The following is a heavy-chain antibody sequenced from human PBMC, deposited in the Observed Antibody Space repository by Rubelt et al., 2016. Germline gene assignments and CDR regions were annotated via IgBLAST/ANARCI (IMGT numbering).Heavy chain of an antibody. V-gene: IGHV3-48*04. CDR2: ISSSSSTI. J-gene: IGHJ4*02. D-gene: IGHD3-3*01. CDR3: ARDGSEWSRDY. CDR1: GFTSSSYS. Sequence: GGGLVQPGGSLRLSCAASGFTSSSYSMNWVRQAPGKGLEWVSYISSSSSTIYYADSVKGRFTVSRDNAMNSLYLQMNSLRVDDTAMYFCARDGSEWSRDYWGQGTLVTVAA.